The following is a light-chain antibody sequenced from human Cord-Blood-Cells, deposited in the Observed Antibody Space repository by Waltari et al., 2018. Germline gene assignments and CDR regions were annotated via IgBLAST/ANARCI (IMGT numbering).Light chain of an antibody. J-gene: IGKJ4*01. CDR2: DAS. CDR1: QDISNY. Sequence: DIQMTQSPSSLSASVGDRVTITCQASQDISNYLNWYQQKPEKAPKLLIYDASNLETGVPSRFSGSESGTDFTFTISSLQPEDIATYYCQQYDNLPLTFGGGTKVEIK. V-gene: IGKV1-33*01. CDR3: QQYDNLPLT.